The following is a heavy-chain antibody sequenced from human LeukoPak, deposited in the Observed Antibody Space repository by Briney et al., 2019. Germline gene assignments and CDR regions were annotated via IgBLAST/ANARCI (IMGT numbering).Heavy chain of an antibody. CDR2: VSTFSRYT. CDR3: ARGHISAAGNFDY. J-gene: IGHJ4*02. Sequence: AGSLRLSCATSGFTFSDHYMSWIRQAPGQGLEWVSYVSTFSRYTNYADSVKGGFTISRDNAKNSLYLQMNSLRAEDTAVYYCARGHISAAGNFDYWGQGTLVTVSS. CDR1: GFTFSDHY. D-gene: IGHD6-13*01. V-gene: IGHV3-11*05.